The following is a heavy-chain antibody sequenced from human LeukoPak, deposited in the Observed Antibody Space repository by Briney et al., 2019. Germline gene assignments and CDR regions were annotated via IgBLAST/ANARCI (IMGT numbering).Heavy chain of an antibody. Sequence: GGSLRLSCAASGFTFSNFAMSRVRQAPGKGLEWASVISGSGDSTYYSDSVKGRFTISRDTSSNTLYLQMNSLRAEDTAVYYCAKETPQFDYWGQGTLVTVSS. CDR3: AKETPQFDY. CDR2: ISGSGDST. CDR1: GFTFSNFA. V-gene: IGHV3-23*01. J-gene: IGHJ4*02.